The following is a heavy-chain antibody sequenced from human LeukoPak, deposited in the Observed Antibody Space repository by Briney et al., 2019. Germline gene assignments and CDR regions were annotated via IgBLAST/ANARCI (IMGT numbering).Heavy chain of an antibody. Sequence: PEGTLTLSCTASGVSVSTYAMSWVRQPPGKGLEWVSAITGSDDATYHADPVKGRSTIVRDRSKNTPHLEMTVLTAEETVVYHCPKSRAVADAFDIWGHGAMVTVSS. J-gene: IGHJ3*02. V-gene: IGHV3-23*01. CDR2: ITGSDDAT. D-gene: IGHD6-19*01. CDR1: GVSVSTYA. CDR3: PKSRAVADAFDI.